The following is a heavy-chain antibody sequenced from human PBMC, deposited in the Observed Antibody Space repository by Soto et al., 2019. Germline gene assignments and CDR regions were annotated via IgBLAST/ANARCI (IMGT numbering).Heavy chain of an antibody. D-gene: IGHD2-15*01. Sequence: VGSLRLSCASSVCTFSSYAMHWVRHSPGKGLEWVAVISYDGSNKYYADSVKGRFTISRDNSKNTLYLQMNSLRAEDTAVYYCARDMAYCSGGSCYSSTPRGMEVWGQGTTVIVSS. CDR3: ARDMAYCSGGSCYSSTPRGMEV. V-gene: IGHV3-30-3*01. CDR1: VCTFSSYA. J-gene: IGHJ6*01. CDR2: ISYDGSNK.